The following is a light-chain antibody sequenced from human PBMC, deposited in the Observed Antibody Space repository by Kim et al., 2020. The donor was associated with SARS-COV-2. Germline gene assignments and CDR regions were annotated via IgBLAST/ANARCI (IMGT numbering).Light chain of an antibody. J-gene: IGKJ2*01. Sequence: EVVLTQSPGTLSLSPGETATLSCRASRNVDNNYLAWYQQRPGQAPRLLIYSISKRATGIPDRFSGSESGTDFTLTISRLEPEDFVVYFCQYYDRSLSTFGQGTKLEI. CDR2: SIS. V-gene: IGKV3-20*01. CDR1: RNVDNNY. CDR3: QYYDRSLST.